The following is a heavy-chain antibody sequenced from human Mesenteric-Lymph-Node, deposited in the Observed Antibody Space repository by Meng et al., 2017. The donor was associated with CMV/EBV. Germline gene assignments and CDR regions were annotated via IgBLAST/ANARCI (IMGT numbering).Heavy chain of an antibody. Sequence: GSLRLSCNVSGGSISSYYWSWIRQPPGKGLEWIGYIYYSGSTNYNPSLKSRVTISVDTSKNQFSLKLSSVTAADTAVYYCARDDGRGAGLGFDYWGQGTLVTVSS. V-gene: IGHV4-59*12. CDR3: ARDDGRGAGLGFDY. D-gene: IGHD1-14*01. CDR1: GGSISSYY. J-gene: IGHJ4*02. CDR2: IYYSGST.